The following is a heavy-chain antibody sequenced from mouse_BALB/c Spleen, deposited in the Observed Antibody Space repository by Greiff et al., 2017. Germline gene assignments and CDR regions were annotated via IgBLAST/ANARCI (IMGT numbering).Heavy chain of an antibody. V-gene: IGHV5-6-5*01. J-gene: IGHJ2*01. CDR1: GFTFSSYA. Sequence: EVKVVESGGGLVKPGGSLKLSCAASGFTFSSYAMSWVRQTPEKRLEWVASISSGGSTYYPDSVKGRFTISRDNARNILYLQMSSLRSEDTAMYYCARANYYGTYFDYWGQGTTLTVSS. D-gene: IGHD1-1*01. CDR2: ISSGGST. CDR3: ARANYYGTYFDY.